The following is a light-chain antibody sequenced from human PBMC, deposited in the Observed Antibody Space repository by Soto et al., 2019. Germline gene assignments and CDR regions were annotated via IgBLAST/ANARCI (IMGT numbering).Light chain of an antibody. CDR3: SSYINTNTLV. V-gene: IGLV2-14*01. J-gene: IGLJ2*01. CDR2: EVT. CDR1: SSDVGDYNS. Sequence: QSVLTQPASVSGSPGQSIAISCTGTSSDVGDYNSVSWYQQHPGKVPKLVIFEVTNRPSGVSNRFSGSKSGNTAPLTISGLQAEDEADYFCSSYINTNTLVFGGGTKLTVL.